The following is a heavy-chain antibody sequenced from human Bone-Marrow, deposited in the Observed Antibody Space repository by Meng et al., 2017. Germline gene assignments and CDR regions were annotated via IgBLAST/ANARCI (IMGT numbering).Heavy chain of an antibody. CDR2: ISSSGAT. CDR3: ARVVGDCVSCYKGWFDP. V-gene: IGHV4-30-4*01. CDR1: GGSMSSGIF. J-gene: IGHJ5*02. D-gene: IGHD2-2*02. Sequence: QVQLQESGPRLGRPSQTLYLTCTVPGGSMSSGIFWIWVRQPPGKGLEWIGAISSSGATYYNPSLKSRLTMSVDTAKNQFSLSLSSVTAADTAVYYCARVVGDCVSCYKGWFDPWGQGTLVTVSS.